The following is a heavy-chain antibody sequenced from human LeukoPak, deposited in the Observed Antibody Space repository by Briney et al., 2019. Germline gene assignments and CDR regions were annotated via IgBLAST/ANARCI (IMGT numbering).Heavy chain of an antibody. V-gene: IGHV1-69*13. D-gene: IGHD2-21*02. CDR3: ARALAYCGGDCYGPLDY. J-gene: IGHJ4*02. Sequence: GASVTVSCTASGGTFSSYAISWVRQAPGQGLEWMGGIIPIFGTANYAQKFQGRVTITADESTSTAYMELSSLRSEDTAVYYCARALAYCGGDCYGPLDYWGQGTLVTVSS. CDR2: IIPIFGTA. CDR1: GGTFSSYA.